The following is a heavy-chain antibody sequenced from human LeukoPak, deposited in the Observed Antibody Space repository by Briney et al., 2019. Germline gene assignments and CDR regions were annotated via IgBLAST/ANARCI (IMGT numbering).Heavy chain of an antibody. CDR3: ARVAPFDWPRGHFDY. J-gene: IGHJ4*02. CDR1: GGSISSYY. D-gene: IGHD3-9*01. V-gene: IGHV4-59*01. CDR2: IYYGGST. Sequence: PSETLSLTCTVSGGSISSYYWSWIRQPPGKGLEWIGYIYYGGSTNYNPSLKSRVTISVDTSKNQFSLKLSSVTAADTAVYYCARVAPFDWPRGHFDYWGQGTLVTVSS.